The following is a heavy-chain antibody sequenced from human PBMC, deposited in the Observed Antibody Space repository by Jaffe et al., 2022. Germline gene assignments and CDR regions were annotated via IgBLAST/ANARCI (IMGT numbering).Heavy chain of an antibody. CDR3: ARGASAAAGPFFDY. Sequence: QVQLQESGPGLVKPSETLSLTCAVSGYSISSGYYWGWIRQPPGKGLEWIGSIYHSGSTYYNPSLKSRVTISVDTSKNQFSLKLSSVTAADTAVYYCARGASAAAGPFFDYWGQGTLVTVSS. J-gene: IGHJ4*02. V-gene: IGHV4-38-2*01. CDR1: GYSISSGYY. CDR2: IYHSGST. D-gene: IGHD6-13*01.